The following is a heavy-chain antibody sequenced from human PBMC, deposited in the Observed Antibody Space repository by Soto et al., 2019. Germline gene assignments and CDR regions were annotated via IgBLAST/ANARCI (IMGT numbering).Heavy chain of an antibody. J-gene: IGHJ5*02. CDR1: GYTFSDYY. Sequence: ASVKVSCKASGYTFSDYYIHWVRQAPGQGLEWMGWINPNHGGTNYAQRFQGWVTMTTDTSMSTAYMELRSLKSEDTAVYYCARSSGGVFGIIIEGPNWGAPGGQG. V-gene: IGHV1-2*04. D-gene: IGHD3-3*01. CDR2: INPNHGGT. CDR3: ARSSGGVFGIIIEGPNWGAP.